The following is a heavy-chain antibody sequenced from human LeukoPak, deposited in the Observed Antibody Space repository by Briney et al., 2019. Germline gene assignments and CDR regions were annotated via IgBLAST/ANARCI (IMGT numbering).Heavy chain of an antibody. D-gene: IGHD3-9*01. J-gene: IGHJ4*02. CDR2: ISGSGGST. Sequence: GGSLRLSCAASGFTFSSYAMSWVRQAPGKGLEWVSAISGSGGSTYYADSVKGRFTISRDNAKNSLYLQMNSLRAEDTAVYYCASNYDILTGPYYCDYWGQGTLVTVSS. V-gene: IGHV3-23*01. CDR1: GFTFSSYA. CDR3: ASNYDILTGPYYCDY.